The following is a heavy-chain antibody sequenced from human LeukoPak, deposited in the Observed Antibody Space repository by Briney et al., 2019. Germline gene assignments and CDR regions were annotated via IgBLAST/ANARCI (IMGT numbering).Heavy chain of an antibody. CDR3: ARGRYSSSINSMDV. D-gene: IGHD6-6*01. CDR1: GYTFTGYY. J-gene: IGHJ6*02. V-gene: IGHV1-69*13. CDR2: IIPIFGTA. Sequence: SVKVSCKAPGYTFTGYYMHWVRQAPGQGLEWMGGIIPIFGTANYAQKFQGRVTITADESTSTAYMELSSLRSGDTAVYYCARGRYSSSINSMDVWGQGTTVTVSS.